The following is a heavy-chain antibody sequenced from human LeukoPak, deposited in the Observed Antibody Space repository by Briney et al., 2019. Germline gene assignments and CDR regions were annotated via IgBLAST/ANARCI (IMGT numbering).Heavy chain of an antibody. Sequence: GGSLRLSCAASGFTFSSYSMNWGRQAPGKGLEWVSSISSSSSYIYYADSVKGRFTISRDNAKNSLYLQMNSLRAEDTAVYYCAKGGQQLVRRWFDPWGQGTLVTVSS. CDR2: ISSSSSYI. J-gene: IGHJ5*02. CDR1: GFTFSSYS. V-gene: IGHV3-21*01. D-gene: IGHD6-13*01. CDR3: AKGGQQLVRRWFDP.